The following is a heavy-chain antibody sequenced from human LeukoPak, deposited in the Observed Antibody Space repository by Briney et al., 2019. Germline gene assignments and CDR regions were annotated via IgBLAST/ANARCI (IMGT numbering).Heavy chain of an antibody. D-gene: IGHD3-22*01. CDR2: ISSSGSTI. J-gene: IGHJ4*02. Sequence: PGGSLRLSCAASGFTFSSYEMNWVRQAPGKGLEWVSYISSSGSTIYYADSVKGGFTISRDNAKNSLYLQMNSLRAEDTAVYYCARDRDSSGYGFDYWGQGTLVTVSS. CDR3: ARDRDSSGYGFDY. V-gene: IGHV3-48*03. CDR1: GFTFSSYE.